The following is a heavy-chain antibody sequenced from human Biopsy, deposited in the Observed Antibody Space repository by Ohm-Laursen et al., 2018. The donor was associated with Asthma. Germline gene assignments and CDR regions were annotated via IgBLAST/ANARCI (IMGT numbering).Heavy chain of an antibody. Sequence: GTPSLTCTVSGGSMSSSSYYWGWIRQPPGKGLEWMGSISYTGSAYHNPSLKSRVTISVDTSKNHFSLKLSSVTAADTAVYYCARHWDWGSFFDYWGQGTPVTVSS. CDR3: ARHWDWGSFFDY. D-gene: IGHD7-27*01. V-gene: IGHV4-39*01. CDR1: GGSMSSSSYY. CDR2: ISYTGSA. J-gene: IGHJ4*02.